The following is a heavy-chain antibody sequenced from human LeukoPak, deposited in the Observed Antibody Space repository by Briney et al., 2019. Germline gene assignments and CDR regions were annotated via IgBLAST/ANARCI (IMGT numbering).Heavy chain of an antibody. Sequence: RRASVEVSCKASGYTFTGYYMHWVRQAPGQGLEWMGWINGNSGDTRYAQKFQGRVTMTRDTSISTVYMELSRLKSDDTAVYYCARVTLGGGYDWSAFDYWGQGTVVTVSS. V-gene: IGHV1-2*02. CDR1: GYTFTGYY. CDR3: ARVTLGGGYDWSAFDY. CDR2: INGNSGDT. J-gene: IGHJ4*02. D-gene: IGHD5-12*01.